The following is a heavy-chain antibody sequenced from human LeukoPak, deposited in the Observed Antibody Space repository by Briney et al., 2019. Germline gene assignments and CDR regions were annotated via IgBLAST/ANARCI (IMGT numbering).Heavy chain of an antibody. D-gene: IGHD2-15*01. J-gene: IGHJ5*02. V-gene: IGHV1-24*01. Sequence: ASVKVSCKVSGYTLTELSMHWVRQAPGKGLEWMGGFDPEDGETIYAQKFQGRVTMTEDTSTDTAYMELSSLRSDDTAVYYCARERYCSGGSCYSDWFDPWGQGTLVTVSS. CDR3: ARERYCSGGSCYSDWFDP. CDR1: GYTLTELS. CDR2: FDPEDGET.